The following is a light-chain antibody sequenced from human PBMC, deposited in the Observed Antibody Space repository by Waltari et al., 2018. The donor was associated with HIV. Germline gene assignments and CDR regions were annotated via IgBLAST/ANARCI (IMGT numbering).Light chain of an antibody. J-gene: IGLJ3*02. CDR2: EVA. V-gene: IGLV2-14*01. CDR3: SSYTSSISLVV. Sequence: QSALTPPASVSGSLGQSITLSCTGTSSDIGGYDYVSWYQQHPGRAPKLLIFEVANRPSGVSSRFSASKSGNTASLTISGLQAEDEADYYCSSYTSSISLVVFGGGTKLTVL. CDR1: SSDIGGYDY.